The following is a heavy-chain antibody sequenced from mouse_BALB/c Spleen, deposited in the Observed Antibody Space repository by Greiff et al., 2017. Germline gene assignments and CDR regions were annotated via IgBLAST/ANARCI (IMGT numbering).Heavy chain of an antibody. CDR2: INPYNDGT. J-gene: IGHJ3*01. D-gene: IGHD2-4*01. Sequence: VQLQQSGPELVKPGASVKMSCKASGYTFTSYVMHWVKQKPGQGLEWIGYINPYNDGTKYNEKFKGKATLTSDKSSSTAYMELSSLTSEDSAVYYCARSGLMITTWGFAYWGQGTLVTVSA. V-gene: IGHV1-14*01. CDR1: GYTFTSYV. CDR3: ARSGLMITTWGFAY.